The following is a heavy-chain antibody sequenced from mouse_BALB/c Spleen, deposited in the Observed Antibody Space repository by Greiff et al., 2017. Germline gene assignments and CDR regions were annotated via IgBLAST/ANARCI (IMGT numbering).Heavy chain of an antibody. V-gene: IGHV3-6*02. J-gene: IGHJ4*01. D-gene: IGHD1-2*01. CDR2: ISYDGSN. Sequence: EVKLQESGPGLVKPSQSLSLTCSVTGYSITSGYYWNWIRQFPGNKLEWMGYISYDGSNNYNPSLKNRISITRDTSKNQFFLKLNSVTTEDTATYYCAREEASYYYAMDYWGQGTSVTVSS. CDR3: AREEASYYYAMDY. CDR1: GYSITSGYY.